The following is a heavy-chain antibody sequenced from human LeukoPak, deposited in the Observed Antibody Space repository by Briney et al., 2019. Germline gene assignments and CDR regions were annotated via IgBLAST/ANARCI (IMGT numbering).Heavy chain of an antibody. V-gene: IGHV3-48*04. Sequence: GGSLRLSCAASGFTFSTYSMNWVRQAPGKGLEWVSYISGSSSTIYYADSVKGRFTISRDNAKNTLYLQMNSLRVEDTAVYYCARESTAGVPEDHWGQGTLVTVSS. CDR3: ARESTAGVPEDH. J-gene: IGHJ4*02. CDR2: ISGSSSTI. D-gene: IGHD6-13*01. CDR1: GFTFSTYS.